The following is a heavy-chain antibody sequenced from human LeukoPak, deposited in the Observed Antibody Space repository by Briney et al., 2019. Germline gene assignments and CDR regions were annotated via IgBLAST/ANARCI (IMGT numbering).Heavy chain of an antibody. CDR2: ISSSSSTI. J-gene: IGHJ4*02. D-gene: IGHD6-13*01. V-gene: IGHV3-48*01. Sequence: GGSLRLSCAASGFTFSSYSMNWVRQAPGKGLEWVSYISSSSSTIYYADSVKGRFTISRDNAKNSLYLQMNSLRAEDTAVYYCARDVCSSSWQSRSFDYWGQGTLVTVSS. CDR1: GFTFSSYS. CDR3: ARDVCSSSWQSRSFDY.